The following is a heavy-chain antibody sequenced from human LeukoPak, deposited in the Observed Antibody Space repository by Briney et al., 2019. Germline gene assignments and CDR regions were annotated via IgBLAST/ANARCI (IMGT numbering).Heavy chain of an antibody. J-gene: IGHJ4*02. CDR3: ARDVATTGWYTFDY. Sequence: SQTLLLTCAISGDSVSSINGAWNWVRQSPSRGLEWLGRTYYRSKWYSDYAVPIQGRISINPDTSKNQFTLHLFSVTPDDTAVYYCARDVATTGWYTFDYWGQGTRVTVSS. V-gene: IGHV6-1*01. CDR1: GDSVSSINGA. CDR2: TYYRSKWYS. D-gene: IGHD6-19*01.